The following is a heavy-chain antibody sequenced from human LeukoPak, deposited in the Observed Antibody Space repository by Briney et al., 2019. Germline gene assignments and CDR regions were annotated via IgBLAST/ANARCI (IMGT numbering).Heavy chain of an antibody. CDR1: GFIFSSYG. Sequence: SGGSLRLSCAASGFIFSSYGMHWVRQAPGKGLEWVAFIRSDGSHKYYADSVKGRFTISRDNSKNTLYLQMNSLRGDDTAVYYCAKGVSGSGARSNFDYWGQGTLVTVSS. D-gene: IGHD3-10*01. CDR3: AKGVSGSGARSNFDY. V-gene: IGHV3-30*02. J-gene: IGHJ4*02. CDR2: IRSDGSHK.